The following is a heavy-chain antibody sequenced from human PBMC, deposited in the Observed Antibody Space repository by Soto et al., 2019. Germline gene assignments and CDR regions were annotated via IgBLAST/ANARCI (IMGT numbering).Heavy chain of an antibody. J-gene: IGHJ4*02. CDR1: GGSINSGGYY. CDR3: ARSDGRY. Sequence: SETLSLTCTVSGGSINSGGYYWSWIRQHPGKGLEWIGYIYYSGSTNYNPSLRSRVTISVDTSKNQFSLKLSSVTAADTAVYYCARSDGRYWGQGTLVTVSS. CDR2: IYYSGST. V-gene: IGHV4-61*08.